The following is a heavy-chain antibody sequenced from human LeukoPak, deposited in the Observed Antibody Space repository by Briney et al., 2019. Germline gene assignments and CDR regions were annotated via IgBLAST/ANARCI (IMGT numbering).Heavy chain of an antibody. Sequence: PSETLSLTCTVSGGSISSGTYYWTWIWQPAGKGLEWTGRIYGNGNTNYNPSLKSRVTISVDTSKNQFSLKLSSVTAADTAMYYCATDHYYDSKLDPWGQGTLVTVSS. CDR2: IYGNGNT. D-gene: IGHD3-22*01. J-gene: IGHJ5*02. CDR3: ATDHYYDSKLDP. CDR1: GGSISSGTYY. V-gene: IGHV4-61*02.